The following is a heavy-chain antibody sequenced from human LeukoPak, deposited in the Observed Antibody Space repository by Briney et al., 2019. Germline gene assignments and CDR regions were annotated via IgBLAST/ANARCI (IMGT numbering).Heavy chain of an antibody. CDR1: GFTVSSNY. V-gene: IGHV3-53*01. J-gene: IGHJ6*04. CDR2: IYSGGST. CDR3: ARAPTEYYDFWSGYPPGMDV. Sequence: GGSLRLSCAASGFTVSSNYMSWVRQAPGKGLECVSVIYSGGSTYYADSVKGRFTISRDNSKNTLYLQMNSLRAEDTAVYYCARAPTEYYDFWSGYPPGMDVWGKGTTVTVSS. D-gene: IGHD3-3*01.